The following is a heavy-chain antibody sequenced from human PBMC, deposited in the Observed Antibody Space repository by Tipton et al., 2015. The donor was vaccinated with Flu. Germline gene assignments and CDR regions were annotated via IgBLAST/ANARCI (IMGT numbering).Heavy chain of an antibody. V-gene: IGHV3-7*01. D-gene: IGHD2-2*01. CDR3: ARTRGGYCSSSSCYADYFDY. CDR2: INQGGSEK. CDR1: RLTVSSNF. Sequence: GSLRLSCAASRLTVSSNFMSWVRQAPGKGLEWVANINQGGSEKYYVDSVKGRFTISRDNAKNSLHLHMNSLRAEDTAVYYCARTRGGYCSSSSCYADYFDYWGQGTLVTVSS. J-gene: IGHJ4*02.